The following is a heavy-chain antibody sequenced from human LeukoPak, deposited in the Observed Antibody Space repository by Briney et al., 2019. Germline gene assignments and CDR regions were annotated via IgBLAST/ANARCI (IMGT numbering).Heavy chain of an antibody. CDR1: GYTLTVLS. V-gene: IGHV1-24*01. CDR2: FDPEDGET. Sequence: ASVKVSCKVSGYTLTVLSMHWVRQAPGKGLGWVGGFDPEDGETIYAQKFQGRVTMTEDTSTDTAYMQLSSLRSEDTAVYYCATGRIAAAGTLLDYWGQGTLVTVSS. J-gene: IGHJ4*02. CDR3: ATGRIAAAGTLLDY. D-gene: IGHD6-13*01.